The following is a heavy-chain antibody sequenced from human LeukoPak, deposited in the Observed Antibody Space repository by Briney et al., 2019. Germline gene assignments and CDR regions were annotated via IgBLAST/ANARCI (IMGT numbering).Heavy chain of an antibody. V-gene: IGHV1-18*01. Sequence: GASVKVSCKASGYTFTTYGISWVRQAPGQGLEWMGWISAYGGNTKYAQKLQGRVTMTTDTSTSTAYMELRSLRSDDTAVYYCARVEGGYYDSSGYRDYYFDYWGQGTLVTVSS. J-gene: IGHJ4*02. CDR1: GYTFTTYG. CDR3: ARVEGGYYDSSGYRDYYFDY. CDR2: ISAYGGNT. D-gene: IGHD3-22*01.